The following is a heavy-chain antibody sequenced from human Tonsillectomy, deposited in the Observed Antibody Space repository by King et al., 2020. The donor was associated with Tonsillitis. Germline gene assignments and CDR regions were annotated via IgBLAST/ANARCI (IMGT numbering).Heavy chain of an antibody. CDR2: ISSSSSYI. CDR3: ARDHTGGIVVPAAICRFCDYMDV. D-gene: IGHD2-2*01. V-gene: IGHV3-21*01. CDR1: GFTFSSYS. Sequence: VQLVESGGGLVKPGGSLRLSCAASGFTFSSYSMNWVRQAPGKGLEWVSSISSSSSYIYYADSVKGRFTISRDNAKNSLYLQMNSLRAEDTAVYYCARDHTGGIVVPAAICRFCDYMDVWGKGTTVTVSS. J-gene: IGHJ6*03.